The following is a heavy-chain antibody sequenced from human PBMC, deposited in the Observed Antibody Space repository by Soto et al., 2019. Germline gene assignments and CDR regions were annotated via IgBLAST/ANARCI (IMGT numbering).Heavy chain of an antibody. CDR3: SRDIQALAKSTLQRFDF. CDR1: GVRFDDFA. J-gene: IGHJ4*02. V-gene: IGHV3-9*01. D-gene: IGHD2-2*01. Sequence: LRLSXXAXGVRFDDFAXHWVRQAPGRGLEWVAVISWNGGTTIYADSVKGRFSVSRDNSKNSLFLQMDSLRPEDTALYYCSRDIQALAKSTLQRFDFLGQGTQVTVS. CDR2: ISWNGGTT.